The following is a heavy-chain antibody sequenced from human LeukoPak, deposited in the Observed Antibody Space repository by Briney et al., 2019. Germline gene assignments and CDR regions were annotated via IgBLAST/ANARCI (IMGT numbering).Heavy chain of an antibody. CDR1: GFTFSSYA. J-gene: IGHJ4*02. Sequence: GRSLRLSCATSGFTFSSYAMSWVRQAPGKGLEWVSGISGGGDSTYYADSVKGRFTTSRDNSKNTLYLQMSSLRAEDTAVYYCAKIIVVLPSTISNPYYFDYWGQGTLVTVSS. D-gene: IGHD2-2*02. CDR3: AKIIVVLPSTISNPYYFDY. CDR2: ISGGGDST. V-gene: IGHV3-23*01.